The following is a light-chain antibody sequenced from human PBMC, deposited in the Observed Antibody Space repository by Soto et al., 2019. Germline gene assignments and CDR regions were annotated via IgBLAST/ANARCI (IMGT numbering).Light chain of an antibody. CDR2: SNN. CDR3: AAWDDSLMGV. V-gene: IGLV1-44*01. CDR1: SSNIGSNT. J-gene: IGLJ3*02. Sequence: QSVLTRPPSASGTPGQRVTISCSGSSSNIGSNTVNWYQQLPGTAPKLLIYSNNQRPSGVPDRFSGSKSGTSASLAISGLQSEDEADYYCAAWDDSLMGVFGGGTKLTVL.